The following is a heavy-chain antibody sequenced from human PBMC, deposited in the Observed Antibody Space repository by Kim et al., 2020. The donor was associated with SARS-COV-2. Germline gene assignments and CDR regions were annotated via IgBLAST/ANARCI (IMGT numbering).Heavy chain of an antibody. J-gene: IGHJ4*02. D-gene: IGHD2-15*01. CDR1: GFTFSNAW. CDR3: STGIRYCSGGSCSY. Sequence: GGSLRLSCAASGFTFSNAWMSWVRQAPGKGLEWVGRIKSKTDGGTTDYAAPVKGRFTISRDDSKNTLYLQMNSLKTEDTAVYYCSTGIRYCSGGSCSYWGQVTLVTVSS. V-gene: IGHV3-15*01. CDR2: IKSKTDGGTT.